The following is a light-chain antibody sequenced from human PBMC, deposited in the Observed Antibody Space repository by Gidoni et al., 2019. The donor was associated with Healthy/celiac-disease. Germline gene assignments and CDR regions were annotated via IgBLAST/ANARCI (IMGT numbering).Light chain of an antibody. Sequence: DIQMTQSPSSLSASVGDRVTITCRASQSISSYLNGYQQKPGKAPKLLIYAASSLQSGVPSRFSGSGSGTDFTLTISRLQPEDFATYYCQQSYSTTFGQGTKLEIK. J-gene: IGKJ2*01. CDR2: AAS. CDR3: QQSYSTT. V-gene: IGKV1-39*01. CDR1: QSISSY.